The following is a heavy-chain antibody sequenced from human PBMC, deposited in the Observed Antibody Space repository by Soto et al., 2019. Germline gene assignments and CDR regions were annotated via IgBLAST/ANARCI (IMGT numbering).Heavy chain of an antibody. Sequence: EVQLVESGGGLAKPGGSLRLSCAASGFTFSNAWMSWVRQAPGKGLEWVGRIKSKTDGGTTDYAAPVKGRFTISRDDSKNTLYLQTNGLKTEDTAVYYCTTASYLAVAAPDYWGQGTLVTVSS. V-gene: IGHV3-15*01. D-gene: IGHD6-19*01. J-gene: IGHJ4*02. CDR3: TTASYLAVAAPDY. CDR1: GFTFSNAW. CDR2: IKSKTDGGTT.